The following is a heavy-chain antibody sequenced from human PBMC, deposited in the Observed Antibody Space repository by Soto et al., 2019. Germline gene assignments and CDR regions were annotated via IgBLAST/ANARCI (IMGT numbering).Heavy chain of an antibody. CDR1: GGSINSGGYY. CDR3: ARGYRQSGYSSSWVFDY. D-gene: IGHD6-13*01. Sequence: QVQLRESGPGLVKPSQTLSLTCTVSGGSINSGGYYWNWIRQHPGKGLEWIGYMYYSGSTYYNPFLRSPVIISAAASEKPSSLKLSSVTAADTAVYFCARGYRQSGYSSSWVFDYWGQGTLVNVSS. V-gene: IGHV4-31*01. CDR2: MYYSGST. J-gene: IGHJ4*02.